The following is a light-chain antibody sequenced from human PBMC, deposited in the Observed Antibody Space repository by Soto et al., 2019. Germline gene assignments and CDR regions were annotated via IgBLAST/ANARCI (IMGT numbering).Light chain of an antibody. V-gene: IGKV1-9*01. CDR3: QRLSHA. CDR2: AAS. J-gene: IGKJ4*01. Sequence: IQLTHSPSSLSASVGDRVTITFRASQGISNYLAWYQQKPGKAPKLLIYAASTLQSGVPSRFSGSGSGTDFTLTISSLQPEDFATYYCQRLSHAFGGGTKVDIK. CDR1: QGISNY.